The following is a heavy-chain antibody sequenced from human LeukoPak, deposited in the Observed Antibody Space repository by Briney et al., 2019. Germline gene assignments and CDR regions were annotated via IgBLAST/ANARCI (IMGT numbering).Heavy chain of an antibody. CDR2: IYTSGST. CDR1: GGSISSYY. J-gene: IGHJ4*02. CDR3: ATGRSIRYFDY. V-gene: IGHV4-4*07. Sequence: SETLSLTCTVSGGSISSYYWSWIRQPAGKGLEWIGRIYTSGSTNYNPSLKSRVTISVDTSKSQFSLKLSSATAADTAVYYCATGRSIRYFDYWGQGTLLTVSS. D-gene: IGHD3-9*01.